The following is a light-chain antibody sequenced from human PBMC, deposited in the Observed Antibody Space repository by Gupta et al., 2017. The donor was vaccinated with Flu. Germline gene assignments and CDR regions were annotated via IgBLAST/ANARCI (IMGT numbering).Light chain of an antibody. Sequence: NFMLTQPHSVSESPGKTVTISCTRSSGSIATNYVQWYQQRPGSSPTTVIYEDNQRLSGVPDRFSGSIDSSSNSASLTISGLKTEDEADYYCQSYDSINRDAIFGGGTKLTVL. V-gene: IGLV6-57*01. J-gene: IGLJ2*01. CDR1: SGSIATNY. CDR3: QSYDSINRDAI. CDR2: EDN.